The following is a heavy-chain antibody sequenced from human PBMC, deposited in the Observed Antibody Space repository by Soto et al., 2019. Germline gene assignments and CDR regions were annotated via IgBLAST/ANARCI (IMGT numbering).Heavy chain of an antibody. V-gene: IGHV4-4*07. D-gene: IGHD3-10*01. CDR1: GSSISKFY. J-gene: IGHJ5*02. CDR3: VRDGSKSFRYWFGA. CDR2: VYATGTT. Sequence: PSETLSRTCSVSGSSISKFYWSWIRKTAGKGLEWMGRVYATGTTDYNPSLRSRVAMSVDISRKTFSLSLTSVTAADTGMYYCVRDGSKSFRYWFGAWRQG.